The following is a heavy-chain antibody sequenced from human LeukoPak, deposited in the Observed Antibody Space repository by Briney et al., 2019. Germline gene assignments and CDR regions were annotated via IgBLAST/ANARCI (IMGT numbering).Heavy chain of an antibody. CDR2: IYYSGST. D-gene: IGHD6-19*01. Sequence: SETLSLTCTVSGVSINSYYWSWIRQPPGQGLEWIGYIYYSGSTNYNPSLKSRVTISVDTSKNQFSLKLSSVTAADTAVYYCARHIAVAGTGGAFDIWGQGTMVTVSS. V-gene: IGHV4-59*08. J-gene: IGHJ3*02. CDR3: ARHIAVAGTGGAFDI. CDR1: GVSINSYY.